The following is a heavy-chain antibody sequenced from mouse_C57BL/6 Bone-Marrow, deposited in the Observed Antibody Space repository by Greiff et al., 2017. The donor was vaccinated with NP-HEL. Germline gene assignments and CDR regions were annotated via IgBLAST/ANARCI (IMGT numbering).Heavy chain of an antibody. CDR1: GYTFTDYE. V-gene: IGHV1-15*01. CDR2: IDPETGGT. J-gene: IGHJ4*01. CDR3: TGLWFYAMDY. D-gene: IGHD3-3*01. Sequence: VQLQESGAELVRPGASVTLSCKASGYTFTDYEMHWVKQTPVHGLEWIGAIDPETGGTAYNQKFKGKAILTADKSSSTAYMELHSLTSEYSAVYYCTGLWFYAMDYWGQGTSVTVSS.